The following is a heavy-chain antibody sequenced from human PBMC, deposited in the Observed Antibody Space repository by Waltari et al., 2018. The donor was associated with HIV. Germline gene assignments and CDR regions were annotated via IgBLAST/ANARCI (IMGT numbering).Heavy chain of an antibody. V-gene: IGHV3-33*08. CDR2: IWSDVSKK. CDR1: AFTFTRHG. CDR3: ARVKGGYYVFDH. Sequence: QVQLVESGGNMVQPGPSLSLSSADSAFTFTRHGMHWVRQAPGRGLEWVAVIWSDVSKKYYAESVKGRFTIYRDNSKNTLYLQMYALRVEDTDVYYCARVKGGYYVFDHWGQGTLVTVSS. J-gene: IGHJ4*02. D-gene: IGHD3-10*02.